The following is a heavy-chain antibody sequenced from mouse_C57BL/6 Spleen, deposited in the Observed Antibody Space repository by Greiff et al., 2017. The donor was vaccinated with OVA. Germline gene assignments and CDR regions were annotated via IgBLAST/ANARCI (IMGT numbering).Heavy chain of an antibody. J-gene: IGHJ1*03. CDR1: GYTFTSYW. D-gene: IGHD1-1*01. V-gene: IGHV1-64*01. CDR2: IHPNSGST. Sequence: VKLQQPGAELVKPGASVKLSCKASGYTFTSYWMHWVKQRPGQGLEWIGMIHPNSGSTNYNEKFKSKATLTVDKSSSTAYMQLSSLTAEDTAVYYCARQAYYGSSYGYFDVWGTGTTVTVSS. CDR3: ARQAYYGSSYGYFDV.